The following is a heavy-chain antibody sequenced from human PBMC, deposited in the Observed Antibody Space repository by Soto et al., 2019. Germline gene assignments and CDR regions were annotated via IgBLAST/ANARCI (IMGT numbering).Heavy chain of an antibody. CDR2: ISNSVGNT. D-gene: IGHD3-9*01. J-gene: IGHJ3*01. Sequence: GGSLRLSCAASGFSFSSYTVSWVRQAPGEGLEWVSTISNSVGNTYYADSVRGRFTISRDNSKKILFLQMNSLRVEDTAVYHCAKGVDDLTDHVSFDVWGQGTMVTVSS. CDR1: GFSFSSYT. V-gene: IGHV3-23*01. CDR3: AKGVDDLTDHVSFDV.